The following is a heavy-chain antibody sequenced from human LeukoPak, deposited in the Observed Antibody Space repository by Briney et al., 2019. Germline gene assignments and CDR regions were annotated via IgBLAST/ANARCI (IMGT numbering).Heavy chain of an antibody. V-gene: IGHV1-69*05. CDR2: IIPIFGTA. CDR3: ARSSSSYSFDY. D-gene: IGHD6-13*01. CDR1: GGTFSSYA. Sequence: RASVTVSCTASGGTFSSYAVSWVRQAPGQGLEWMGGIIPIFGTANYAQKFQGRVTITTDESTSTAYMELSSLRSEDTAVYYCARSSSSYSFDYWGQGTLVTVSS. J-gene: IGHJ4*02.